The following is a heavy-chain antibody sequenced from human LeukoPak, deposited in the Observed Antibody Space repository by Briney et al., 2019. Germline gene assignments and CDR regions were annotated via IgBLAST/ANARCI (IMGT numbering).Heavy chain of an antibody. CDR1: GFTVSSNY. CDR2: IYGDGST. V-gene: IGHV3-53*01. CDR3: ARVTYYDSSGYYFLSYVDY. J-gene: IGHJ4*02. D-gene: IGHD3-22*01. Sequence: GGSLRLSCAASGFTVSSNYMSWVRQAPGKGLEWVSVIYGDGSTFYADSVRGRFTISRDSSKNTLYLQMNGLGAEDTAVYYCARVTYYDSSGYYFLSYVDYWGQGTLVTVSS.